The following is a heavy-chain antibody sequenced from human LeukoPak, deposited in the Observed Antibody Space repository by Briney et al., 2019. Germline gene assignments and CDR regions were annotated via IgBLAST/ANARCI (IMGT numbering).Heavy chain of an antibody. CDR2: IRSKANSCAT. Sequence: GGSLRLSCAASGFTFSGSAMHWVRQASGKGLEWVGRIRSKANSCATAYAASVKGRFTISRDDSKNTAYLQMNSLKTEDTAVYYCTRRIAARYDAFDIWGQGTMVTVSS. J-gene: IGHJ3*02. V-gene: IGHV3-73*01. CDR1: GFTFSGSA. CDR3: TRRIAARYDAFDI. D-gene: IGHD6-6*01.